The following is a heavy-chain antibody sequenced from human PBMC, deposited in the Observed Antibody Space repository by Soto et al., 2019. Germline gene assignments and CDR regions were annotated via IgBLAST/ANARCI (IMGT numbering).Heavy chain of an antibody. CDR3: XREGGYCSSSSCQGIDY. V-gene: IGHV5-51*01. D-gene: IGHD2-2*01. CDR1: RYSFTIYW. Sequence: GESLKISCKGSRYSFTIYWIGWVRQMPGKGLEWMGIIYPGDSDTRYSPSFQGQVTISADRSISTAYLHWSSLKASDTAMYYCXREGGYCSSSSCQGIDYWGQGTLVTVSS. CDR2: IYPGDSDT. J-gene: IGHJ4*02.